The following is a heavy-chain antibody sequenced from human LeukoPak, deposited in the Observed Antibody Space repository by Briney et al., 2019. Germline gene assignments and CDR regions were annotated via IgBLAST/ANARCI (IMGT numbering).Heavy chain of an antibody. Sequence: SETLSLTCSVSGGSIRSHYWSWIRQSPGKGLECIGFTDYTGTSNSNPSLKSRVIMSTDPSKNQVSLRLTSVTAADTAIYYCARLRDSLGFHNWFDPWGQGILVTVSS. D-gene: IGHD3-16*01. J-gene: IGHJ5*02. CDR1: GGSIRSHY. CDR2: TDYTGTS. V-gene: IGHV4-59*08. CDR3: ARLRDSLGFHNWFDP.